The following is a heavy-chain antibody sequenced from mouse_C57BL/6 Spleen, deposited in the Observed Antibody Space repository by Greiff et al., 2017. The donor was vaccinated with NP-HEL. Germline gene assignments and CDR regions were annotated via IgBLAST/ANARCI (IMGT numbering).Heavy chain of an antibody. Sequence: EVQLQQSGPVLVKPGASVKMSCKASGYTFTDYYMNWVKQSHGKSLEWIGVINPYNGGTSYNQKFKGKATLTVDKSSSTAYMALNSLTSEDSAVYYCAREATTVGYFDVWGTGTTVTVSS. CDR3: AREATTVGYFDV. V-gene: IGHV1-19*01. CDR2: INPYNGGT. CDR1: GYTFTDYY. J-gene: IGHJ1*03. D-gene: IGHD1-1*01.